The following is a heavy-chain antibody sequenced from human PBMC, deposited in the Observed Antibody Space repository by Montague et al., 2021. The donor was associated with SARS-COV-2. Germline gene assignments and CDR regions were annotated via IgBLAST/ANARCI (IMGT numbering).Heavy chain of an antibody. Sequence: TRSLTCSVSGGSISSGSYYWSWIRQPAGKGLEWIGRIYTSGSTNYNPSLKSRVTMSVDTSKNQFSLKLSSVTAADTAVYYCARTVVVPAAMSRYYGMDVWGQGTSVTVSS. CDR3: ARTVVVPAAMSRYYGMDV. CDR2: IYTSGST. D-gene: IGHD2-2*01. V-gene: IGHV4-61*02. CDR1: GGSISSGSYY. J-gene: IGHJ6*02.